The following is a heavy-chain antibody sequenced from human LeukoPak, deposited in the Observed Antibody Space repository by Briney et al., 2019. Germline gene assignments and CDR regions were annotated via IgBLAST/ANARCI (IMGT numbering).Heavy chain of an antibody. V-gene: IGHV1-18*01. J-gene: IGHJ4*02. CDR2: ISAYNGNT. CDR3: ARDQLWYSSSGFDY. D-gene: IGHD6-6*01. Sequence: ASVKVSCKASGYTFTSYGIRWVRQAPGQGLEWMGWISAYNGNTNYAQKLQGRVTMTTDTSTSTAYMELRSPRSDDTAVYYCARDQLWYSSSGFDYWGQGTLVTVSS. CDR1: GYTFTSYG.